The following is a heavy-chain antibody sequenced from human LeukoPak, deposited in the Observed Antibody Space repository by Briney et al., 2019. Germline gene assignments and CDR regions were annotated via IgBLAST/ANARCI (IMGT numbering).Heavy chain of an antibody. D-gene: IGHD3-10*01. J-gene: IGHJ4*02. CDR1: GFSISIGGYY. V-gene: IGHV4-31*03. Sequence: SGTLSLTCTVSGFSISIGGYYWSWIRQHPGKGLEWIGYIYYSGITYYNPSLKSRVTISVDTSKNQFSLYLSSVTAADTAVYYCARVTSGEFADYWGQGTLVAVSS. CDR3: ARVTSGEFADY. CDR2: IYYSGIT.